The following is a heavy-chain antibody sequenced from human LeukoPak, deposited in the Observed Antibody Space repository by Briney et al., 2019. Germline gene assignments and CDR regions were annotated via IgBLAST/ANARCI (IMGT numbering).Heavy chain of an antibody. CDR1: GFTFSSYA. CDR2: ISYDGSNK. D-gene: IGHD1-26*01. J-gene: IGHJ4*02. CDR3: ARSWELGGYFDY. V-gene: IGHV3-30-3*01. Sequence: GRSLRLSCAASGFTFSSYAMHWVRQAPGKGLEWVAVISYDGSNKYYADSVKGRFTISRDNSKNTLYLQMNSLRAEDTAVYYCARSWELGGYFDYWGQGTLVTVSS.